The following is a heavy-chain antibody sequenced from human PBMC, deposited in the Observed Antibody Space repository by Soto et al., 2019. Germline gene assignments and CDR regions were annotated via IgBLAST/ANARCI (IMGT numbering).Heavy chain of an antibody. D-gene: IGHD6-19*01. Sequence: GESLKISCKGSGYSFTSYWIAWVRQKPGKGLEWMGIIYPGDSDARYSPSLAGQVTFSVDKSISTAYLHWSNLEASDSAMYYCARQGDMAATPADAFDIWGQGTMVTVSS. CDR3: ARQGDMAATPADAFDI. V-gene: IGHV5-51*01. J-gene: IGHJ3*02. CDR1: GYSFTSYW. CDR2: IYPGDSDA.